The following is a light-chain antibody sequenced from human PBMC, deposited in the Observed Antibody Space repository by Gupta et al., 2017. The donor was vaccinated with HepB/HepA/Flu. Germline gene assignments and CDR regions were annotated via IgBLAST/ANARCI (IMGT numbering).Light chain of an antibody. CDR2: LGS. J-gene: IGKJ3*01. Sequence: VVPQSPLSLPVTPGEPASISCRSSQSLLHTNGYDYLDWYVQRPGQSPQVLIYLGSNRASGVPDRFSGSVLGTNFTLNISRVEAEDFGIYYCMQVLHSPFTFGPGTKVEIK. V-gene: IGKV2-28*01. CDR3: MQVLHSPFT. CDR1: QSLLHTNGYDY.